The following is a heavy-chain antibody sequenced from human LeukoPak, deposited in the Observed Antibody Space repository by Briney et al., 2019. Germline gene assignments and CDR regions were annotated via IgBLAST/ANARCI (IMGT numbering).Heavy chain of an antibody. V-gene: IGHV4-39*01. J-gene: IGHJ3*02. CDR3: ARRKTPDYGGNIEDAFDI. CDR2: IYYSGST. Sequence: SETLSLTCTVSGGSISSSSYYWGWIRQPPGKGLEWIGSIYYSGSTYYNPSLKGRVTISVDTSKNQFSLKLSSVTAADTAVYYCARRKTPDYGGNIEDAFDIWGQGTMVTVSS. D-gene: IGHD4-23*01. CDR1: GGSISSSSYY.